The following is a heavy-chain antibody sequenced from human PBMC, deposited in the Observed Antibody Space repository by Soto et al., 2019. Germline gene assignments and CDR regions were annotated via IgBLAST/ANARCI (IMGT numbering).Heavy chain of an antibody. J-gene: IGHJ4*02. CDR2: IKQDGSEK. V-gene: IGHV3-7*01. Sequence: GGSLRLSCAASGFTFSTYWLHWVRQAPGKGLEWVANIKQDGSEKYYVNSVKGRFTISRDNAKNSVYLQMNSLRAEDTAVYFCARGPEVGSYPFPGLDYWGQGTLVTVSS. CDR3: ARGPEVGSYPFPGLDY. D-gene: IGHD1-26*01. CDR1: GFTFSTYW.